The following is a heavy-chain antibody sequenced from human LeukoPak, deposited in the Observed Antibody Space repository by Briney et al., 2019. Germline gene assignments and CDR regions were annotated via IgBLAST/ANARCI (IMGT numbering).Heavy chain of an antibody. CDR2: INPNGGGT. Sequence: GASVKVSCKASGYTFTGYYMHWVRQAPGQGLEWMGWINPNGGGTNYAQKFQGRVTMTRDTSISTAYMELSRLRSDDTAVYYCWRPPRGGGNDDYWGQGTLVTVSS. D-gene: IGHD4-23*01. CDR3: WRPPRGGGNDDY. CDR1: GYTFTGYY. J-gene: IGHJ4*02. V-gene: IGHV1-2*02.